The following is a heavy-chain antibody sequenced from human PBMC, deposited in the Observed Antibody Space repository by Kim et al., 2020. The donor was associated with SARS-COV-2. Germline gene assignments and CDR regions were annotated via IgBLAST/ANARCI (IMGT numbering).Heavy chain of an antibody. CDR1: GYTLSKFN. Sequence: ASVKVSCKASGYTLSKFNINWVRQAPGQGLEWMGWINTNTGNPTYAKGFTGRFVVSLDTSVSTAHLQISSLEVEDTAVYYCGRSIVGATDYWGQGTLVTVPS. CDR3: GRSIVGATDY. J-gene: IGHJ4*02. CDR2: INTNTGNP. V-gene: IGHV7-4-1*02. D-gene: IGHD1-26*01.